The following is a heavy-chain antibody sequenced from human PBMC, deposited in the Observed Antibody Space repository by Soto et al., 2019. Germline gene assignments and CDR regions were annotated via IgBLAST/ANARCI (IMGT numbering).Heavy chain of an antibody. CDR3: ARVKEGYYDYVWGSYRNTYYFDY. Sequence: ALVKVSCKASGYTFTSYGITWVRQAPGQGLEWMGWISAYNGNTNYAQKLQGRVTMTTDTSTSTAYMELRSLRSDDTAVYYCARVKEGYYDYVWGSYRNTYYFDYWGQGTLVTVSS. CDR2: ISAYNGNT. J-gene: IGHJ4*02. V-gene: IGHV1-18*01. CDR1: GYTFTSYG. D-gene: IGHD3-16*02.